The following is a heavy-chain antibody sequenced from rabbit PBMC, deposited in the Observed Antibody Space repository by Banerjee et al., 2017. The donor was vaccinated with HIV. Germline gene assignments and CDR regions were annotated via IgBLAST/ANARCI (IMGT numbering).Heavy chain of an antibody. V-gene: IGHV1S45*01. CDR2: INSNTGNT. J-gene: IGHJ4*01. CDR1: GFEFSRYG. Sequence: QEQLEESGGGLVPPGGSLKLSCTASGFEFSRYGVGWVRQAPGKGLEWIACINSNTGNTVYATWATGRFTISKASSTTVTLQMTILPAADAATYFCARDLAGVIGWNFGLWGPGTLVTVS. D-gene: IGHD4-1*01. CDR3: ARDLAGVIGWNFGL.